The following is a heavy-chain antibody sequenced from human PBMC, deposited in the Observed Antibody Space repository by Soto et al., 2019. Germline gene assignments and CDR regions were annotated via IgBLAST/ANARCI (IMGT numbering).Heavy chain of an antibody. V-gene: IGHV3-11*06. Sequence: GGSLRLSCVVSGFSFSDYYMSWIRQAPGKGLEWVSYIGSSSRYTNYADSVKGRFTISRDNAKDSLYLHLNSLRVGDTAVYYCARYGTRGDWWGLGTQVTVSS. CDR2: IGSSSRYT. J-gene: IGHJ5*01. CDR1: GFSFSDYY. CDR3: ARYGTRGDW. D-gene: IGHD3-10*01.